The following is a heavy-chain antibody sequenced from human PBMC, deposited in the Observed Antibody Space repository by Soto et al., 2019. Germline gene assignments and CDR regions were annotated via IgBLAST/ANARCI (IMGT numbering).Heavy chain of an antibody. D-gene: IGHD2-15*01. Sequence: GGFLRLSCTASGFTFSDYEMNWVRQAPGKGLEWVSYITSGGRSIYYADSVKGRFIISRDNAENSLYLQMNSLRPGDTAVYYCVRRMASPDQWGQGTLVTVSS. V-gene: IGHV3-48*03. CDR1: GFTFSDYE. J-gene: IGHJ4*02. CDR3: VRRMASPDQ. CDR2: ITSGGRSI.